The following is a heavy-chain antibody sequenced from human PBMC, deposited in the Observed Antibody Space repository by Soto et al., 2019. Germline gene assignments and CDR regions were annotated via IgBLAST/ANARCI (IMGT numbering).Heavy chain of an antibody. J-gene: IGHJ4*02. CDR2: IYYSGST. CDR1: GGSISSGGYY. V-gene: IGHV4-30-4*08. CDR3: ARDSYGSGSYDY. D-gene: IGHD3-10*01. Sequence: PSETLSLTCTVSGGSISSGGYYWSWIRQPPGKGLEWIGYIYYSGSTYYNPSLKSRVTISVDTSKNQFSLKLSSVTAADTAVYYCARDSYGSGSYDYWGQGTLVTVSS.